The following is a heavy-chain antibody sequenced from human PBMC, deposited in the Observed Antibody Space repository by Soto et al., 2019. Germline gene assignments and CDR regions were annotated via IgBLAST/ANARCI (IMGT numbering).Heavy chain of an antibody. Sequence: ASVKVSCKASGYTFTGYYMHWVRQAPGQGLEWMGWINPNSGGTNYAQKFQGWVTMTRDTSISTAYMELSRLRSDDTAVYYCARGGGERTYYYGMDVWRQGTTVTVSS. CDR3: ARGGGERTYYYGMDV. D-gene: IGHD3-10*01. CDR1: GYTFTGYY. J-gene: IGHJ6*02. CDR2: INPNSGGT. V-gene: IGHV1-2*04.